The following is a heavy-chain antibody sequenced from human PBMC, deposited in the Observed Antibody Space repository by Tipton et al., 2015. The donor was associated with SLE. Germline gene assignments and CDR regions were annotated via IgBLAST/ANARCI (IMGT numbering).Heavy chain of an antibody. CDR2: IKQDGSEK. CDR1: GFSVSTNY. J-gene: IGHJ1*01. CDR3: SRDIQFVGSTEYFHH. V-gene: IGHV3-7*03. D-gene: IGHD1-26*01. Sequence: SLRLSCAVSGFSVSTNYMSWVRQAPGKGLEWVANIKQDGSEKYYVDSVKGRFTISRDNAKNSLYLQMNSLRVEDTAVYYCSRDIQFVGSTEYFHHWGQGTLVTVSS.